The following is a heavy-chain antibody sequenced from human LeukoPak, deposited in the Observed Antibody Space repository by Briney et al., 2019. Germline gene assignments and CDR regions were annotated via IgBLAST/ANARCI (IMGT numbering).Heavy chain of an antibody. V-gene: IGHV3-72*01. Sequence: PGGSLRLSCAASGSTYSDHYMDWVRQAPGKGLEWVGRTRNKANSYTTEYAASVKGRFTISRDDSKNSLYPQMNSLKTEDTAVYYCASHYYGSGRQAWGQGTLVTVSS. D-gene: IGHD3-10*01. J-gene: IGHJ4*02. CDR1: GSTYSDHY. CDR2: TRNKANSYTT. CDR3: ASHYYGSGRQA.